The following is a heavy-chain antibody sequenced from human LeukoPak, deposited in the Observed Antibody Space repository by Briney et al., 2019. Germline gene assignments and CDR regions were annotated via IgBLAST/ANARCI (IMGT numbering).Heavy chain of an antibody. CDR3: ARGRASYSSSFGY. CDR2: INHSGST. J-gene: IGHJ4*02. Sequence: PSETLSLTCAVYGGSFSVHYWSWIRQPPGKGLEWIGEINHSGSTNYNPSLKSRVTISGDTSKNQFSLKVSSVTAADTAVYYCARGRASYSSSFGYRGQGTLVTVSS. CDR1: GGSFSVHY. V-gene: IGHV4-34*01. D-gene: IGHD6-6*01.